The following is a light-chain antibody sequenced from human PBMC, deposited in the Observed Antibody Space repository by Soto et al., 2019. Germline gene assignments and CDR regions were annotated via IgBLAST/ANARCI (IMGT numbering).Light chain of an antibody. CDR2: GAS. Sequence: EIVMTQSPATLSVSPGESATLSCRASQSVSSSYLAWYQQKSGQAPRLLIYGASNRATGIPDRFSGSGSGTDFTLTISRLEPEDFAVYYCQQYGRSSWTFGQGTKVDIK. CDR1: QSVSSSY. CDR3: QQYGRSSWT. V-gene: IGKV3-20*01. J-gene: IGKJ1*01.